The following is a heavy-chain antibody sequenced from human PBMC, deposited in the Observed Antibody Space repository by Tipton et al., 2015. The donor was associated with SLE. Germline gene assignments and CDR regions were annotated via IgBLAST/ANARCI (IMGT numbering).Heavy chain of an antibody. Sequence: QLVQSGVEVKKPGASVRVSCKASGYTFTTYGISWVRQAPGQGLEWMGWISTYNGNTNYAQKLQGRVTMTSDTSTSTAYMELRSLRSDDTAIYYCARVGAIAARKDCYYGMDVWGQGTTVTVSS. CDR1: GYTFTTYG. D-gene: IGHD6-6*01. V-gene: IGHV1-18*01. J-gene: IGHJ6*02. CDR2: ISTYNGNT. CDR3: ARVGAIAARKDCYYGMDV.